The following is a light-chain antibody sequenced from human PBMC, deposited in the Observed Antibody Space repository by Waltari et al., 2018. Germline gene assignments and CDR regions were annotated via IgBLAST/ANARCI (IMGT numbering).Light chain of an antibody. Sequence: DIKMTQSPSSLSTSVGDRVTITCRASQTISSYLNWYQQKPGKAPKLLIYNTYNLQSGVPSRFSGSGSGTDFTLTISSLQPEDFATYYCQQSYSSPQTFGQGTKVEIK. CDR2: NTY. CDR1: QTISSY. V-gene: IGKV1-39*01. CDR3: QQSYSSPQT. J-gene: IGKJ1*01.